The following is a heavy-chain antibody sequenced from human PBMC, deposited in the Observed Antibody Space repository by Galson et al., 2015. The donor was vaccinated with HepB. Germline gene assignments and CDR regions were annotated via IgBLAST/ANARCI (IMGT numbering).Heavy chain of an antibody. CDR3: ARAHGDYDSAGYWIDY. CDR2: IYSSGIS. CDR1: GFTVSSNY. J-gene: IGHJ4*02. V-gene: IGHV3-66*02. D-gene: IGHD3-22*01. Sequence: SLRLSCAASGFTVSSNYMSWVRQAPGKGLEWVSVIYSSGISYYADSVKGRFTISRDNSKNTLYLQMSSLRPEDTAVYYCARAHGDYDSAGYWIDYWGQGTLVTVSS.